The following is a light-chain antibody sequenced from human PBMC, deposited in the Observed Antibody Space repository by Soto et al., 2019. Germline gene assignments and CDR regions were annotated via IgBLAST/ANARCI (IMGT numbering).Light chain of an antibody. Sequence: IRITQSPSSFSASPGDRVTITCRASQGISSYLAWYQQKPGKAPKLLIYAASTLQSGVPSRFSGSGSGTDFTLTISCLQSEDFATYYCQQYYSYPQTFGQGTKVDIK. CDR1: QGISSY. CDR2: AAS. J-gene: IGKJ1*01. V-gene: IGKV1-8*01. CDR3: QQYYSYPQT.